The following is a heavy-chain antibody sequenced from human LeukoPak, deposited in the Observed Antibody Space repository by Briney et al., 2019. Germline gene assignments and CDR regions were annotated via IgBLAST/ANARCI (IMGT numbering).Heavy chain of an antibody. D-gene: IGHD2-21*01. Sequence: LTGGSLRLSCAASGITVSSNYMSWVRQAPGKGLEWVSVIYSGGRTYYADSVKGRFTISRDNSKNTLYLQMNSLRAEDTAVYYCARGDKYFDYWAREPWSPSPQ. CDR3: ARGDKYFDY. CDR1: GITVSSNY. CDR2: IYSGGRT. V-gene: IGHV3-66*01. J-gene: IGHJ4*02.